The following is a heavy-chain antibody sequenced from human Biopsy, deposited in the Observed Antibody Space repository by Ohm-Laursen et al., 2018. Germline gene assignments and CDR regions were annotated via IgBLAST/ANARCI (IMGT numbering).Heavy chain of an antibody. CDR2: IFQNGYT. CDR1: GHSVRSGYY. J-gene: IGHJ4*02. V-gene: IGHV4-38-2*02. Sequence: TLSLTCSVSGHSVRSGYYWGCIRQPPGKGLERIGSIFQNGYTYYNSSLETRITISVDTSKDQFSLKLNFGAAADTAVYYCARGPCGGDCAFQYFDSWGQGTLVTVSS. CDR3: ARGPCGGDCAFQYFDS. D-gene: IGHD2-21*02.